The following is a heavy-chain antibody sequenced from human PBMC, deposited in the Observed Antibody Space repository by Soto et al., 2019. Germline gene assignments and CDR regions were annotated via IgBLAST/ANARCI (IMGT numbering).Heavy chain of an antibody. D-gene: IGHD6-19*01. V-gene: IGHV3-23*01. J-gene: IGHJ4*02. CDR1: GFTFSSYA. Sequence: GGSLRLSCAASGFTFSSYAMSWVRQAPGKGLEWVSAISGSGDSTYYADSVKGRFTISRDNSKNTLYLQMNSLRAEDTAVYYCAKGSGYSSGWYTGADLVDYWGQGTLVTVSS. CDR3: AKGSGYSSGWYTGADLVDY. CDR2: ISGSGDST.